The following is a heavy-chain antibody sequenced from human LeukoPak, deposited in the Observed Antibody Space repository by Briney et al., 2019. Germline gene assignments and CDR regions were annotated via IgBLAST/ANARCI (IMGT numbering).Heavy chain of an antibody. J-gene: IGHJ5*02. CDR3: ARGNSGYSYPHGFGP. Sequence: SETLSLTCTVSGGSISSYYWSWIRQPPGKGLEWIGYIYYSGSTNYNPSLKSRVTISVDTSKNQFSLKLSSVTAADTAVYYCARGNSGYSYPHGFGPWGQGTLVTVSS. CDR1: GGSISSYY. CDR2: IYYSGST. D-gene: IGHD5-18*01. V-gene: IGHV4-59*01.